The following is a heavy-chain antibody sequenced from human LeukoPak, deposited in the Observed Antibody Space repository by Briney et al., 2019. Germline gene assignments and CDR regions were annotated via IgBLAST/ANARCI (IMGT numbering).Heavy chain of an antibody. D-gene: IGHD3-9*01. CDR2: ISYDGSNK. CDR3: AKDRYDILTGRLRDYYYYGMDV. CDR1: GFTFSSYG. J-gene: IGHJ6*02. V-gene: IGHV3-30*18. Sequence: GGSLRLSCAASGFTFSSYGMRWVRQAPGKGLEWVAVISYDGSNKYYADSVKGRFTISRDNSKNTLYLQMNSLRAEDTAVYYCAKDRYDILTGRLRDYYYYGMDVWGQGTTVTVSS.